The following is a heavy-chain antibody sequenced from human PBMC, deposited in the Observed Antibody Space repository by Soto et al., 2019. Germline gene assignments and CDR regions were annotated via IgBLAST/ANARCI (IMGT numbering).Heavy chain of an antibody. J-gene: IGHJ4*02. CDR1: GGSIISGDYY. Sequence: SETLSLTCTVSGGSIISGDYYWSWIRQTPGKGLEWIGYIYYSGDTNYNPSLKSRVTISVDRSKNQFSLKLSSVTAADTAVYYCARRYGSAIDYWGQGTLVTVSS. CDR2: IYYSGDT. D-gene: IGHD1-26*01. CDR3: ARRYGSAIDY. V-gene: IGHV4-30-4*01.